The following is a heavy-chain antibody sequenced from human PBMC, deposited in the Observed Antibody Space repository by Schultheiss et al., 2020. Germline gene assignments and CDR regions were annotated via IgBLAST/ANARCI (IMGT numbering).Heavy chain of an antibody. D-gene: IGHD2-15*01. Sequence: SETLSLTCTVSGGSISSYYWSWIRQPPGKGLEWIGYIYYSGSTNYNPSLKSRVTISVDTSKNKFSLKLSSVTAADTAVYYCARENRRWSRKNDAFDIWGQGTMVNVSS. J-gene: IGHJ3*02. V-gene: IGHV4-59*01. CDR2: IYYSGST. CDR1: GGSISSYY. CDR3: ARENRRWSRKNDAFDI.